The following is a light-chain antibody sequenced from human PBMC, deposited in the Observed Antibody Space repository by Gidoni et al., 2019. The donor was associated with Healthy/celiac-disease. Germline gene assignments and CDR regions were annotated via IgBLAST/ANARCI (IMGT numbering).Light chain of an antibody. V-gene: IGKV1-33*01. CDR3: QQYDNLPWT. CDR1: QDISNY. CDR2: DAS. J-gene: IGKJ1*01. Sequence: DINMTQSPSSLSASVGDRVTITCQASQDISNYLNWYQQKPGKAPKLLIYDASNLEKGVPTRFSGSGSGTDFTFTISSLQPEDIATYYCQQYDNLPWTFGQGTKVEIK.